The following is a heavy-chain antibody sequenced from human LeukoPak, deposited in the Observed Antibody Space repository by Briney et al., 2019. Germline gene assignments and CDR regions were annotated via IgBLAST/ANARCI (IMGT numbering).Heavy chain of an antibody. CDR2: ISSSSSYI. V-gene: IGHV3-21*01. CDR3: ARDTSLGDAFDI. CDR1: GFTFSSYS. J-gene: IGHJ3*02. Sequence: GGSLRLSCAASGFTFSSYSMNWVRQAPGKGLEWVSSISSSSSYIYYADSVKGRFTISRDNAKNSLYLQMNSLRAEDTAVYYCARDTSLGDAFDIWGQGTMVTVSS. D-gene: IGHD3-16*01.